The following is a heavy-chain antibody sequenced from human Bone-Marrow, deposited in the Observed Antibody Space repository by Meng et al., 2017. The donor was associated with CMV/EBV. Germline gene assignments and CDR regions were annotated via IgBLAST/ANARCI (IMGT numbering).Heavy chain of an antibody. J-gene: IGHJ4*02. CDR1: GFTFSDYY. V-gene: IGHV3-11*01. D-gene: IGHD6-13*01. CDR3: ARAPIAAAGPYYFDH. Sequence: GESLKISCAASGFTFSDYYMSWIRQAPGKGLEWVSYISSSGSTIYYADSVKGRFTISRDNAKNSLYLQMNSLRAEDTAVYYCARAPIAAAGPYYFDHWGQGTLVTVSS. CDR2: ISSSGSTI.